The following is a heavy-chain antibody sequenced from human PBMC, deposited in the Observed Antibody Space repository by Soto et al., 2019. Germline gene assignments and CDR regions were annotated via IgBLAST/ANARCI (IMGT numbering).Heavy chain of an antibody. J-gene: IGHJ3*02. CDR3: AKETYYDSSGYYLRGGAFDI. D-gene: IGHD3-22*01. V-gene: IGHV3-30*18. CDR2: ISYDGSNK. CDR1: GFTFSSYG. Sequence: GGSLRLSCAASGFTFSSYGMHWVRQAPGKGLEWVAVISYDGSNKYYADSVKGRFTISRDNSKNTLYLQMNSLRAEDTAVYYRAKETYYDSSGYYLRGGAFDIWGQGTMVTVSS.